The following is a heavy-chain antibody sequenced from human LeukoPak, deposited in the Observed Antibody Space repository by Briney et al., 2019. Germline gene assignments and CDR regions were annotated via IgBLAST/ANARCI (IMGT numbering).Heavy chain of an antibody. CDR2: INWNGGST. Sequence: GSLRLSCAASGFTFDDYGMSWVRQAPGKGLEWVSGINWNGGSTGYADSVKGRFTISRDNAKNSLYLQMNSLRAEDTALYYCARVYGSGLGDAFDIWGQGTMVTVSS. D-gene: IGHD3-10*01. CDR3: ARVYGSGLGDAFDI. V-gene: IGHV3-20*04. J-gene: IGHJ3*02. CDR1: GFTFDDYG.